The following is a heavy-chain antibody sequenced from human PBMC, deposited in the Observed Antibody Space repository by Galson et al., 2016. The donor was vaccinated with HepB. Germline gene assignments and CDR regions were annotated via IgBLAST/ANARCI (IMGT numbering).Heavy chain of an antibody. CDR1: GVTLSPYG. D-gene: IGHD6-19*01. J-gene: IGHJ4*02. CDR3: ARSDAVAGNIYYFDY. CDR2: VWQDGSNK. V-gene: IGHV3-33*01. Sequence: SLRLSCAASGVTLSPYGMHWVRQAPGKGLEWVAVVWQDGSNKVYADSVKGRFTISRDDSRSTVYLQMNSLRAEDTAVYFCARSDAVAGNIYYFDYWGQGTLVRVSS.